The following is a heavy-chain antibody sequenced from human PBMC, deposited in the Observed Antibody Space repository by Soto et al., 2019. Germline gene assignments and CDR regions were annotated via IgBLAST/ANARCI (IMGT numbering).Heavy chain of an antibody. CDR2: IHHTESTTY. J-gene: IGHJ4*02. Sequence: QVQLQESGPGLVKPSETLSLTCTVSGGSISSYYWSWIRQPPGRGLQWIGYIHHTESTTYNYNPSLKSRVTISLDTSKNQFSLKLTSVTAADTAVYYCATGRVLYGSEYWGQGTLVTVSS. D-gene: IGHD3-10*01. CDR3: ATGRVLYGSEY. V-gene: IGHV4-59*03. CDR1: GGSISSYY.